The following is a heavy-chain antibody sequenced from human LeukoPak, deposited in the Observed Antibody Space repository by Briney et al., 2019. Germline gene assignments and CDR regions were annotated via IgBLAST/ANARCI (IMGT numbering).Heavy chain of an antibody. J-gene: IGHJ4*02. D-gene: IGHD5-18*01. V-gene: IGHV4-34*01. CDR1: GGSFSVYY. CDR2: INHSGST. CDR3: ARGHTAGCPDY. Sequence: SETLSLTCAVYGGSFSVYYWSWIRQPPGKGLEFIGEINHSGSTNYNPSLKRRVTIAVDTSKNKFSMKMSYVTAADTAVYYCARGHTAGCPDYWGQGTLVTVSS.